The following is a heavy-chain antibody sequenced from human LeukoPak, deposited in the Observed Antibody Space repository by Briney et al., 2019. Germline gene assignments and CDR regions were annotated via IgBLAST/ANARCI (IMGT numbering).Heavy chain of an antibody. CDR1: GGSISSSSYY. V-gene: IGHV4-39*01. Sequence: PSETLSLTCTVSGGSISSSSYYWGWIRQPPGKGLEWIGSIYYSGSTYYNPSLKSRVTISVDTSKNQFSLKLSSVTAADTAVYYCARAMSFYDFWSGYLTDYYYYGMDVWGQGTTVTVSS. J-gene: IGHJ6*02. CDR3: ARAMSFYDFWSGYLTDYYYYGMDV. CDR2: IYYSGST. D-gene: IGHD3-3*01.